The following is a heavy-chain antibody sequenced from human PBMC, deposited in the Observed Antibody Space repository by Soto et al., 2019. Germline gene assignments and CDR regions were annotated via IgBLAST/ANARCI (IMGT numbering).Heavy chain of an antibody. CDR2: ITHRGST. J-gene: IGHJ5*02. V-gene: IGHV4-34*01. D-gene: IGHD1-1*01. CDR1: GGSFSSYY. Sequence: SETLSLTCAVSGGSFSSYYWTWIRQPPEKGLEWIGEITHRGSTNYNPSLKSRVTMSVDTSKNQFSLKVTSVTAADTAVYFCARGTQPMAREKQHLDPWGQGTLVTVPS. CDR3: ARGTQPMAREKQHLDP.